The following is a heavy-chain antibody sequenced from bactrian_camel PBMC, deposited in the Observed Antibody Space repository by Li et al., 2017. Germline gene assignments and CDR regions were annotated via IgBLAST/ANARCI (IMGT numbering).Heavy chain of an antibody. Sequence: HVQLVESGGGSVKAGGSLTLTCVASGYTYNRYCMGWFRKAPGKEREGIAGIYPNSGSTWYDDSVKGRFTISHDNTKNTLYLQMNSLKPEDTAMYYCAAFWGDCYSGLVRSSYTIWGQGTQVTVS. CDR2: IYPNSGST. V-gene: IGHV3S1*01. D-gene: IGHD2*01. CDR3: AAFWGDCYSGLVRSSYTI. CDR1: GYTYNRYC. J-gene: IGHJ4*01.